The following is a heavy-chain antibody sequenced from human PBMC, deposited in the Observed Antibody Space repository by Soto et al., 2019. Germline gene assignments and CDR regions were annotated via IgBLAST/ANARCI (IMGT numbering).Heavy chain of an antibody. CDR2: ISYDGSNK. Sequence: SLRLSCAASGFTFSSYGMHWVRQAPGKGLEWVAVISYDGSNKYYADSVKGRFTISRDNSKNTLYLQMNSLRAEDTAVYYCAKDQERYCSSTSCYVVGDYWGQGTLVTVSS. V-gene: IGHV3-30*18. D-gene: IGHD2-2*01. CDR1: GFTFSSYG. CDR3: AKDQERYCSSTSCYVVGDY. J-gene: IGHJ4*02.